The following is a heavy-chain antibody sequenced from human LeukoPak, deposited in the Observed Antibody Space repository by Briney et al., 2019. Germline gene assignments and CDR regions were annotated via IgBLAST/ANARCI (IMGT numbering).Heavy chain of an antibody. CDR2: IDYTGST. V-gene: IGHV4-34*01. J-gene: IGHJ1*01. CDR1: GGSFSGYY. Sequence: SETLSLTCAVYGGSFSGYYWSWIRQPPGKGLEWIGEIDYTGSTNYNPSLKSRMKMSVDTSKNQFSVNLNSVTAADTAFYYCARRRIPATITGSKLSSRFDTWGQGTLVTVSS. CDR3: ARRRIPATITGSKLSSRFDT. D-gene: IGHD5-12*01.